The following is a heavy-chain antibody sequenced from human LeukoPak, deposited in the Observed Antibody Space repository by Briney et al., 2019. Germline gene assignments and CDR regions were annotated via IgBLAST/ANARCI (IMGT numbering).Heavy chain of an antibody. CDR2: INPNSGGT. V-gene: IGHV1-2*02. CDR3: ARGGLIYDSSGYFEDY. CDR1: GYTFTGYY. J-gene: IGHJ4*02. D-gene: IGHD3-22*01. Sequence: ASVKVSCKASGYTFTGYYMHWVRQAPGQGLEWMGWINPNSGGTNYAQKFQGRVTMTRDTSISTAYMELSRLRSDDTAVYYCARGGLIYDSSGYFEDYWGQGTLVTVSS.